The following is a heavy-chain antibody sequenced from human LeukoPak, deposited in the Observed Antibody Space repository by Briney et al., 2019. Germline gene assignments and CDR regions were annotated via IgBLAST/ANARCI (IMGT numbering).Heavy chain of an antibody. CDR3: AKSAQYAVAGDFGY. CDR1: GFTFSSYA. D-gene: IGHD6-19*01. V-gene: IGHV3-23*01. CDR2: ISGSGGST. Sequence: GGSLRLSCAASGFTFSSYAINWVRQAPGKGLEWVSAISGSGGSTYYADSVKGRFTISRDNSKNTLYLQMNSLRAEDTAVYYCAKSAQYAVAGDFGYWGQGTLVTVSS. J-gene: IGHJ4*02.